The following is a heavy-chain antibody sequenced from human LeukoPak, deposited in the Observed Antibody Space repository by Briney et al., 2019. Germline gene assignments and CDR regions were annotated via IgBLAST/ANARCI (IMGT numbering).Heavy chain of an antibody. Sequence: PGGSLRLSCAASGFTFSSYAMSWVRQAPGKGLEWVSAVSGSGGSTYYADSVKGRFTISRDNSKNTLYLQMNSLRAEDTAVYYCAKSRKLVGATNFDYWGQGTLVTVSS. CDR2: VSGSGGST. D-gene: IGHD1-26*01. V-gene: IGHV3-23*01. CDR3: AKSRKLVGATNFDY. CDR1: GFTFSSYA. J-gene: IGHJ4*02.